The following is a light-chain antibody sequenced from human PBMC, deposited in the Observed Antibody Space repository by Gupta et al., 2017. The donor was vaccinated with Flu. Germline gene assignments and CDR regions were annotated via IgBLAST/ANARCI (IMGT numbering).Light chain of an antibody. CDR1: SSNIVAGYD. CDR2: GNN. CDR3: QTYYTSRSALYV. J-gene: IGLJ1*01. V-gene: IGLV1-40*01. Sequence: TISCTRSSSNIVAGYDVHCYQQLPEATTNLLIYGNNNRHPWGPARFSASKSGTSAALAITWVQAAEEAAYYCQTYYTSRSALYVFGAGTKITVL.